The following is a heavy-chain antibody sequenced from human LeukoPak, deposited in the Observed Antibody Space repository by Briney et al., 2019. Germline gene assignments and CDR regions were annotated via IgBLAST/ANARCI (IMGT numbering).Heavy chain of an antibody. CDR2: LDYSGST. V-gene: IGHV4-39*07. CDR3: ASSPVEGSSYIPH. J-gene: IGHJ4*02. CDR1: GGSISRSRYN. D-gene: IGHD6-13*01. Sequence: SETLSLTCTVSGGSISRSRYNWGWRRQPPGKGLEWIGSLDYSGSTYYNPSLKSRVTMSKNTSRNQFSLNLSSVTAADTALYYCASSPVEGSSYIPHWGQGTLVTVSS.